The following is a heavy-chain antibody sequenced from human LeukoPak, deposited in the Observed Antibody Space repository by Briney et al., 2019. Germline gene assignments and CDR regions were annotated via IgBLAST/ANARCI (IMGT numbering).Heavy chain of an antibody. CDR1: GGSISSSSYY. D-gene: IGHD5-24*01. V-gene: IGHV4-39*07. Sequence: SETLSLTCTVSGGSISSSSYYWGWIRQPPGKGLEWIGSIYYSGSTYYNPSLKSRVTISVDTSKNQFSLKLSSVTAADTAVYYCARGPSGDPDYWGQGTPVTVSS. CDR3: ARGPSGDPDY. CDR2: IYYSGST. J-gene: IGHJ4*02.